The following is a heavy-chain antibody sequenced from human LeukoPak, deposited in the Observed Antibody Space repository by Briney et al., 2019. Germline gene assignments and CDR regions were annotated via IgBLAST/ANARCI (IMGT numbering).Heavy chain of an antibody. CDR1: GGSFSGYY. CDR2: INHSGST. Sequence: SETLSLTCAVYGGSFSGYYWSWIRQPPGKGLDWIGEINHSGSTNYNPSLKSRVTISVDTSKNQFSLKLSSVTAADTAVYYCASGYSSGWYYYYGMDVWGQGTTVTVSS. CDR3: ASGYSSGWYYYYGMDV. D-gene: IGHD6-19*01. J-gene: IGHJ6*02. V-gene: IGHV4-34*01.